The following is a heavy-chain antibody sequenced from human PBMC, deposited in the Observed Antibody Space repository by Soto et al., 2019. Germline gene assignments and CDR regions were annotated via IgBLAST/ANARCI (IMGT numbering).Heavy chain of an antibody. Sequence: QVQLVQSGAEVKKPGSSVKVSCEASGGTLSSYSFSWVRQARGQGLEWMGRGIPVLGMANYAQKFQGRVTITADKSTSTVYMEMSSLRSEDTALYYCARGGAVVVPGAVDRHNWFDPWGQGTLVTVSS. CDR1: GGTLSSYS. D-gene: IGHD2-2*01. V-gene: IGHV1-69*02. J-gene: IGHJ5*02. CDR3: ARGGAVVVPGAVDRHNWFDP. CDR2: GIPVLGMA.